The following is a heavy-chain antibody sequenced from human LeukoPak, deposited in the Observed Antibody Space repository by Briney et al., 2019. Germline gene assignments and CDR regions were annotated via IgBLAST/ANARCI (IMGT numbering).Heavy chain of an antibody. Sequence: SETLSHTCAVSGYSISSGYYWGWIRQPPGKGLEWIGSIYHSGSAYYNPSLKSRITISVDTSKNRFSLNLTSVTAADTAVYYCARAVAGTRDWFDPWGQGTLVTVSS. J-gene: IGHJ5*02. V-gene: IGHV4-38-2*01. CDR3: ARAVAGTRDWFDP. D-gene: IGHD6-19*01. CDR2: IYHSGSA. CDR1: GYSISSGYY.